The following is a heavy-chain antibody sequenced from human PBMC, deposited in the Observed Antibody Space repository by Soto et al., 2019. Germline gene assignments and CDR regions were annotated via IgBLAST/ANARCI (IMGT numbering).Heavy chain of an antibody. CDR3: GGWLKEGGIGGNYYYGMDV. D-gene: IGHD3-10*01. CDR1: GGTFTNYA. CDR2: IIPIFGTA. V-gene: IGHV1-69*13. Sequence: GASVKVSCKASGGTFTNYAFSWVRQAPGQGLEWLGGIIPIFGTADYAQKFQGRVTITADEPTSTVHMELSSLRSDDTAVYYCGGWLKEGGIGGNYYYGMDVGGKGTRVTVS. J-gene: IGHJ6*04.